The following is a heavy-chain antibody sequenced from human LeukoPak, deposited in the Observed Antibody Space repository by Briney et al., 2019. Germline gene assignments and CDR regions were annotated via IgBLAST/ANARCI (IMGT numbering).Heavy chain of an antibody. J-gene: IGHJ3*02. CDR1: GYTFTGYY. V-gene: IGHV1-2*02. D-gene: IGHD1-1*01. CDR3: ATGLPQLERRAFDI. Sequence: ASVKVSCKASGYTFTGYYMHWVRQAPGQGLEWMGWINPNSGGTNYAQKFQGRVTMTEDTSTDTAYMELSSLRSEDTAVYYCATGLPQLERRAFDIWGQGTMVTVSS. CDR2: INPNSGGT.